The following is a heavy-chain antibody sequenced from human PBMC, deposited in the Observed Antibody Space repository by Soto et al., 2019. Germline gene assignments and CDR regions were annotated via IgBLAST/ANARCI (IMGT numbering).Heavy chain of an antibody. CDR3: ARGYGDYVPPGFNWFDP. J-gene: IGHJ5*02. Sequence: GEPLKISCKGSGYSFTSYWIGWVRQMPGKGLEWMGIIYPGDSDTRYSPSFQGQVTISADKSISTAYLQWSSLKASDTAMYYCARGYGDYVPPGFNWFDPWGQGTLVTVSS. CDR2: IYPGDSDT. V-gene: IGHV5-51*01. CDR1: GYSFTSYW. D-gene: IGHD4-17*01.